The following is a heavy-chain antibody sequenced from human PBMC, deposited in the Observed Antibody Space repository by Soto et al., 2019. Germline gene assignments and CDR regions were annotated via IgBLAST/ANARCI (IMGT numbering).Heavy chain of an antibody. V-gene: IGHV4-31*03. CDR3: ARGSVVAATLFDY. J-gene: IGHJ4*02. D-gene: IGHD2-15*01. CDR2: IYYSGST. Sequence: SETLSLTCTVSGGSISSGGYYWSWIRQHPGKGLEWIGYIYYSGSTYYNPSLKSRVTISVDTSKNQISLKLSSVTAADTAVYYCARGSVVAATLFDYWGQGTLVTVSS. CDR1: GGSISSGGYY.